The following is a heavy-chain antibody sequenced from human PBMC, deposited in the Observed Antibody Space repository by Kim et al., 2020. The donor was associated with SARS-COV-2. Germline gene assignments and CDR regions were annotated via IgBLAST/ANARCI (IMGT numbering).Heavy chain of an antibody. CDR2: IYSGGST. Sequence: GGSLRLSCAASGFTVSSNYMSWVRQAPGKGLEWVSVIYSGGSTYYADSVKGRFTISRDNTKNTLYLQMNSLRAEDTAVYYCARVMWWGDYVGYYDYYGMDVWGQGTMVTVSS. J-gene: IGHJ6*02. V-gene: IGHV3-66*02. D-gene: IGHD4-17*01. CDR3: ARVMWWGDYVGYYDYYGMDV. CDR1: GFTVSSNY.